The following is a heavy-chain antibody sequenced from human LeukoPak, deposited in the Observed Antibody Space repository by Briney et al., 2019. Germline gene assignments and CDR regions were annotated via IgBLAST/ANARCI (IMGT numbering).Heavy chain of an antibody. CDR3: AKGMRYDYVWGSYRTGPYDAFDI. Sequence: HSGGSLRLSCAASGFTFSSYAMSWVRQAPGKGLEWVSAISGSGGSTYYADSVKGRFTISRDNSKNTLYLQMNSLRAEDTAVYYCAKGMRYDYVWGSYRTGPYDAFDIWGQGTMVTVSS. V-gene: IGHV3-23*01. CDR1: GFTFSSYA. CDR2: ISGSGGST. J-gene: IGHJ3*02. D-gene: IGHD3-16*02.